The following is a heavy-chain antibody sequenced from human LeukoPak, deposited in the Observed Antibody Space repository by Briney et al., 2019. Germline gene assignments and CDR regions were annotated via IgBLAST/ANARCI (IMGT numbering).Heavy chain of an antibody. D-gene: IGHD4-23*01. Sequence: SETLSLTCAVYGGSFSGYYWSWIRQPPGRGLEWIGEINHSGSTNYNPSLKSRVTISVDTSKNQFSLKLSSVTAADTAVYYCARYRSAVLKGYYYYYMDVWGKGTTVTVSS. V-gene: IGHV4-34*01. CDR2: INHSGST. CDR3: ARYRSAVLKGYYYYYMDV. CDR1: GGSFSGYY. J-gene: IGHJ6*03.